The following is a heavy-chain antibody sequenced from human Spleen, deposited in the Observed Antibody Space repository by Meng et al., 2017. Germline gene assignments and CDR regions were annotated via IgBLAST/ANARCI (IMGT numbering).Heavy chain of an antibody. CDR2: IDPNNDHT. D-gene: IGHD6-25*01. Sequence: GPEVQKPGASVNLSCTPSAYTVAAYWIHSLRHAPGQGLEWMGRIDPNNDHTQYAQNFQARVTMTGDKSLSTAYMELSGLRSYDTAMYYCARDEDISAAGKLFGDYWGQGTLVTVSS. CDR1: AYTVAAYW. V-gene: IGHV1-2*06. J-gene: IGHJ4*02. CDR3: ARDEDISAAGKLFGDY.